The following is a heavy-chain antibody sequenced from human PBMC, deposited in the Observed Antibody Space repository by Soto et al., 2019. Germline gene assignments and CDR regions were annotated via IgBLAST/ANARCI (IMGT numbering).Heavy chain of an antibody. Sequence: QLVESGGDLVQPGGSLRLSCATSDFTFRNSWINWVRQAPGKGLEWVANIKPDGGATNYVDSVKGRFTISRDNVSNAASLQMNSLRVEDTAVYFCFGGNGGPQWGQGTLVTVSS. D-gene: IGHD2-15*01. CDR1: DFTFRNSW. J-gene: IGHJ4*02. V-gene: IGHV3-7*03. CDR3: FGGNGGPQ. CDR2: IKPDGGAT.